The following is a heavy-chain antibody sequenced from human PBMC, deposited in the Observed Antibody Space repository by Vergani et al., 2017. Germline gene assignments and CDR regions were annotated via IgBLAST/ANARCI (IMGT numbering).Heavy chain of an antibody. CDR2: ISYDGSNK. D-gene: IGHD3-22*01. CDR1: GFTFSSYA. Sequence: QVQLVESGGGVVQPGRSLRLSCAASGFTFSSYAMHWVRQAPGKGLEWVAVISYDGSNKYYADSVKGRFTISRDNSKNTLYLQMNSLRAEDTAVYYCARAHVPYYASSGFDYWGQGTLVTVSS. J-gene: IGHJ4*02. CDR3: ARAHVPYYASSGFDY. V-gene: IGHV3-30*04.